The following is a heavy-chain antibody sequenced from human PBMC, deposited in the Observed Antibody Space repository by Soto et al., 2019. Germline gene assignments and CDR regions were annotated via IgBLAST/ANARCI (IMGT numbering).Heavy chain of an antibody. CDR1: GGSISSYY. J-gene: IGHJ3*02. CDR3: ARARRVEYLYFDI. D-gene: IGHD2-15*01. Sequence: PSETLSLTCTVSGGSISSYYWSWIRQPPGKGLEWIGYIYYSGSTNYNPSLKSRVTISVDTSKNQFSLKLSSVTAADTAVYYCARARRVEYLYFDIWGQGTMVT. V-gene: IGHV4-59*01. CDR2: IYYSGST.